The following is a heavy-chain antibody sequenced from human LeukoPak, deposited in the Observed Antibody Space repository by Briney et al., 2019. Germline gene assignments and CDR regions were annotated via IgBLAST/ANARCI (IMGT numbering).Heavy chain of an antibody. CDR1: GFTFSTYW. V-gene: IGHV3-7*04. Sequence: GGSLRLSCAASGFTFSTYWMSWVRQAPGKGLEWVANMKQDGSEKNYVDSVKGRLTISRDNVKNSLYLQMNSLRDEDTAVYYCARGRTWFDPWGQGTLVTVSS. J-gene: IGHJ5*02. CDR3: ARGRTWFDP. CDR2: MKQDGSEK.